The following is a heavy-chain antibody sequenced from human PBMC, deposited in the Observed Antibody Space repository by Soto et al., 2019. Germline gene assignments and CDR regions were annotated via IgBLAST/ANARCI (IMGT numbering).Heavy chain of an antibody. J-gene: IGHJ4*02. V-gene: IGHV1-18*01. CDR3: ARGQYYFDS. CDR1: GYTFLNYG. Sequence: QVQLVQSGGEVKKPGASVKVSCKASGYTFLNYGISWVRQAPGQGLEWMGWISAYSGNTDYALKLQCRLTMTRDTSTNTAYMELMGLRSDDTAVYSCARGQYYFDSWGQGTLVIVSP. D-gene: IGHD4-4*01. CDR2: ISAYSGNT.